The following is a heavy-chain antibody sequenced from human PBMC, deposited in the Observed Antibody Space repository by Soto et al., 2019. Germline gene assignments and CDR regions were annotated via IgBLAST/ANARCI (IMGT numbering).Heavy chain of an antibody. Sequence: EVQLLESGGGLVQPGGSLRLSCAASGFTFTTYAMSWVRQAPGKGLEWVSSITGSGGGTYYADSVEGRFTISRDNSKNTLYLQMNSLRAEDTALYYCAKGCLTVAGPSCSWGQGALVTVSS. CDR3: AKGCLTVAGPSCS. CDR1: GFTFTTYA. J-gene: IGHJ4*02. D-gene: IGHD6-19*01. V-gene: IGHV3-23*01. CDR2: ITGSGGGT.